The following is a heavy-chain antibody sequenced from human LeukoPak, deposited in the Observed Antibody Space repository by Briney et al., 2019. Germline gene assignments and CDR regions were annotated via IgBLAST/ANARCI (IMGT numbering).Heavy chain of an antibody. J-gene: IGHJ5*02. CDR1: GDSIYSGNYY. Sequence: PSQTLSLTCTVSGDSIYSGNYYWSWIRQPAGKGLEWIGRIYTSGSTNYNPSLKSRVTISVDTSKNQFSLKLSSVTAADTAVYYCARQDLLWFGPSIWDWFDPWGQGTLVTVSS. CDR3: ARQDLLWFGPSIWDWFDP. V-gene: IGHV4-61*02. D-gene: IGHD3-10*01. CDR2: IYTSGST.